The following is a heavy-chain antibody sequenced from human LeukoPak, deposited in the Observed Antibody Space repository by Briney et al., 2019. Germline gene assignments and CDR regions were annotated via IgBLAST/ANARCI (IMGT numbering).Heavy chain of an antibody. CDR2: INPNSGGT. J-gene: IGHJ5*02. CDR3: ARVWISDSSGYFWFDP. D-gene: IGHD3-22*01. Sequence: ASVTVSCKASGYTFTGYYMHWVRQAPGQGLEWMGWINPNSGGTNYAQKVQGRVTMTRATSITTAYMELSRLRSDDTAVYYCARVWISDSSGYFWFDPWGQGTLVTVSS. CDR1: GYTFTGYY. V-gene: IGHV1-2*02.